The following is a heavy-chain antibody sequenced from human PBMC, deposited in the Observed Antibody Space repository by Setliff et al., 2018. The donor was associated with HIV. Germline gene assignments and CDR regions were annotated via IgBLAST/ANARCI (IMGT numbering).Heavy chain of an antibody. CDR1: GFTFIGSE. V-gene: IGHV3-21*04. J-gene: IGHJ5*02. Sequence: GGSLRLSCAASGFTFIGSEMNWVRQAPGKGLEWVSYIGPLSGFKTYADSAKGRFTISRDDAKNSLYLQMHSLRVEDTAAYYCAKGVKRLDPWGQGIQVTVSS. CDR2: IGPLSGFK. CDR3: AKGVKRLDP. D-gene: IGHD3-16*01.